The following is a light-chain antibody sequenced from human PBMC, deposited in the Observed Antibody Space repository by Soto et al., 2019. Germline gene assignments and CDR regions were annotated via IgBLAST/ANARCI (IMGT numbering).Light chain of an antibody. Sequence: SYELTQPPSVSVDPGKTARITCGGNNIGSKSVHWYQQKPGQAPVLVIYYDSDRPSGIPERFSGSNSGNTDTLTIRRVEAGDEADYYCQVWDSSSDHNVFGSGTQLTVL. J-gene: IGLJ6*01. V-gene: IGLV3-21*04. CDR1: NIGSKS. CDR3: QVWDSSSDHNV. CDR2: YDS.